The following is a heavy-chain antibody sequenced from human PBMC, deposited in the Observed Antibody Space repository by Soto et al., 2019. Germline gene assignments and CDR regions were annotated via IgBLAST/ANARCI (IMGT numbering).Heavy chain of an antibody. CDR3: ARRYDFWSGYLYYYYMDV. Sequence: QVQLQESGPGLVKPSETLSLTCTVSGGSISSYYWSWIRQPPGKGLEWIGYLYYSGSTNYNPSLKSRVTISVDTSKNQFSLKLSSVTAADTAVYYCARRYDFWSGYLYYYYMDVWGKGTTVTVSS. D-gene: IGHD3-3*01. CDR1: GGSISSYY. V-gene: IGHV4-59*08. CDR2: LYYSGST. J-gene: IGHJ6*03.